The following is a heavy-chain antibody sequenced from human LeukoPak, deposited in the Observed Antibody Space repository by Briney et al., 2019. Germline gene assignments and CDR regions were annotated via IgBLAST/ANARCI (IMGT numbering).Heavy chain of an antibody. Sequence: GGSLRLSCAASGFTFSSYAMSWVRQAPGKGLGWVSAISGSGGSTYYADSVKGRFTISRDNSKNTLYLQMNSLRAEDTAVYYCAKAVGTVTSSGYFDYWGQGTLVTVSS. CDR1: GFTFSSYA. CDR2: ISGSGGST. J-gene: IGHJ4*02. V-gene: IGHV3-23*01. CDR3: AKAVGTVTSSGYFDY. D-gene: IGHD4-17*01.